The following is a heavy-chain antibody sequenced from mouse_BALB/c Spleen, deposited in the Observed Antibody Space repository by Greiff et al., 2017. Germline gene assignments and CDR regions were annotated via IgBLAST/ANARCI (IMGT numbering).Heavy chain of an antibody. V-gene: IGHV3-6*02. D-gene: IGHD2-3*01. Sequence: EVQRVESGPGLVKPSQSLSLTCSVTGYSITSGYYWNWIRQFPGNKLEWMGYISYDGSNNYNPSLKNRISITRDTSKNQFFLKLNSVTTEDTATYYCARGIGYYLYWYFDVWGAGTTVTVSS. CDR1: GYSITSGYY. J-gene: IGHJ1*01. CDR3: ARGIGYYLYWYFDV. CDR2: ISYDGSN.